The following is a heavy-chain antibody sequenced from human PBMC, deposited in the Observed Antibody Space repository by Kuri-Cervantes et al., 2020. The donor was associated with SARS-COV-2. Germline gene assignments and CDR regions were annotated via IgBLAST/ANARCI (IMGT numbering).Heavy chain of an antibody. D-gene: IGHD3-22*01. V-gene: IGHV4-34*01. CDR1: GGSFSGYY. CDR3: ARSRAMIVAQADAFDI. CDR2: INHSGST. Sequence: GSLRLSCAVYGGSFSGYYWSWIRQPPGKGLEWIGEINHSGSTNYNPSLKSRVTISVDTSKNQFPLKLSSVTAADTAVYYCARSRAMIVAQADAFDIWGQGTMVTVSS. J-gene: IGHJ3*02.